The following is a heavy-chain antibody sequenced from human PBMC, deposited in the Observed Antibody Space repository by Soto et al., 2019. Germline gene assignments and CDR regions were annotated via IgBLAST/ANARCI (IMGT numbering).Heavy chain of an antibody. J-gene: IGHJ4*02. D-gene: IGHD3-22*01. Sequence: ASVKVSCKASGYTFTSYAMHWVRQASGQRLEWMGWINAGNGNTKYSQKFQGRVTITADESTSTAYMELSSLRSEDTAVYYCARGDTYYYDSSGYSATFDYWGQGTLVTVSS. CDR1: GYTFTSYA. V-gene: IGHV1-3*01. CDR3: ARGDTYYYDSSGYSATFDY. CDR2: INAGNGNT.